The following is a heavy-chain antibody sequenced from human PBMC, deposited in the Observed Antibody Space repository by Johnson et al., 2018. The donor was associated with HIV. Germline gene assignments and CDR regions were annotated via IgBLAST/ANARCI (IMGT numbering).Heavy chain of an antibody. V-gene: IGHV3-30*18. Sequence: GFTFRSYAMHWVRQAPGKGLEWVAVISYDGSNKYYADSVKGRFTISRDNSKNTLYLQMNSLRAEDTAVYYCAKGDPSGYDSSGSLEAFDICGQGTMVTVSS. CDR1: GFTFRSYA. J-gene: IGHJ3*02. CDR2: ISYDGSNK. CDR3: AKGDPSGYDSSGSLEAFDI. D-gene: IGHD3-22*01.